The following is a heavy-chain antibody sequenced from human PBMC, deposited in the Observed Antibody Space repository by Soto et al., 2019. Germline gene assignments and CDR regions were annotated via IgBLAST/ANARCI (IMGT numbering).Heavy chain of an antibody. V-gene: IGHV3-30-3*01. Sequence: GGSLRLSCAASGFNFRSNAMHWVRQAPGKGLEWVAIISDDGNIKYYADSVKGRFSISRDNSKNTVYLQVNSLSVQDTAVYYCAKALDTAMDPLDYWGQGTLVTVSS. CDR3: AKALDTAMDPLDY. J-gene: IGHJ4*02. CDR2: ISDDGNIK. CDR1: GFNFRSNA. D-gene: IGHD5-18*01.